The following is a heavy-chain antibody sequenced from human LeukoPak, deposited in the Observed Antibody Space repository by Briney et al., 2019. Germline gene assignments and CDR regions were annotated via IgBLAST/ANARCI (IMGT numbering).Heavy chain of an antibody. CDR1: GFTFSSYG. CDR3: ARGRTTVVTTNFDY. V-gene: IGHV3-48*04. J-gene: IGHJ4*02. Sequence: GGSLRLSCAASGFTFSSYGMSWVRQAPGKGLEWVSYISSSSSNIKYADSGKGRFTVTRDNAKNSLYLQMNSLRAEDTAVYYCARGRTTVVTTNFDYWGPGTLVTVSS. D-gene: IGHD4-23*01. CDR2: ISSSSSNI.